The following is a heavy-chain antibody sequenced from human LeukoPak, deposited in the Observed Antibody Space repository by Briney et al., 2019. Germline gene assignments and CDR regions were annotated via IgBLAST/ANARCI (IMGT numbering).Heavy chain of an antibody. CDR2: ISSSGSTI. Sequence: GGSLRLSCAASGFTFSDYYVSWIRQAPGKGLEWVSYISSSGSTIYYADSVKGRFTISRDNAKNSLYLQMNSLRAEDTAVYYCARADYDFWSGYSDDAFDIWGQGTMVTVSS. CDR1: GFTFSDYY. V-gene: IGHV3-11*01. CDR3: ARADYDFWSGYSDDAFDI. D-gene: IGHD3-3*01. J-gene: IGHJ3*02.